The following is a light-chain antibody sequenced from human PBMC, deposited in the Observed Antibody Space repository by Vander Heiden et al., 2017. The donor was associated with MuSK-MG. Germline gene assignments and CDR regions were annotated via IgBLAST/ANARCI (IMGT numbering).Light chain of an antibody. CDR2: GAS. J-gene: IGKJ1*01. Sequence: EIVLTQSPGTLSLSPGERATLSCRASPSVSSSYLAWYQQKPGQAPRLLIYGASMRAKGIKDVFSGSGDGTDGTLTIIRRGPVDSEEYYFQQWISEHNTGTFGQGTKVEIK. V-gene: IGKV3-20*01. CDR1: PSVSSSY. CDR3: QQWISEHNTGT.